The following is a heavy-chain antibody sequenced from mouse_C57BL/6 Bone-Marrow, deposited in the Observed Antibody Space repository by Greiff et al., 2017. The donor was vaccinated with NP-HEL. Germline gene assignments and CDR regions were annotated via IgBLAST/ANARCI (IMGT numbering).Heavy chain of an antibody. CDR3: ARRDYGDY. V-gene: IGHV1-26*01. CDR2: INPNNGGT. CDR1: GYTFTDYY. Sequence: VQLQQSGPELVKPGASVKISCKASGYTFTDYYMNWVKQSHGKSLEWIGDINPNNGGTSYNQKFKGKATLTVDKSSSTAYMELRSLTSEDSAVDYCARRDYGDYWGQGTTLTVSS. J-gene: IGHJ2*01. D-gene: IGHD1-1*01.